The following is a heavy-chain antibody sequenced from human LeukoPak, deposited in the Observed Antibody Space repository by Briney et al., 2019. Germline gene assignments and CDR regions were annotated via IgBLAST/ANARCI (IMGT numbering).Heavy chain of an antibody. CDR3: ARDDYHTECFDY. D-gene: IGHD4-11*01. V-gene: IGHV1-2*02. CDR2: INPNSGGT. CDR1: GYTLTELS. J-gene: IGHJ4*02. Sequence: ASVKVSCKVSGYTLTELSMHWVRQAPGQGLEWMGWINPNSGGTNYAQKFQGRVTMTRDTSISTAYMELSRLRSDDTAVYYCARDDYHTECFDYWGQGTLVTVSS.